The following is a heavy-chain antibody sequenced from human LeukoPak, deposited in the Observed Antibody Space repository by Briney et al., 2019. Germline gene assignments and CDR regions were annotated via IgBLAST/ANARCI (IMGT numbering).Heavy chain of an antibody. CDR2: IIPIFGTA. J-gene: IGHJ5*02. V-gene: IGHV1-69*13. Sequence: SVKVSCKASGGTFSSYAISWVGQAPGQGLEWMGGIIPIFGTANYAQKFQGRVTITADESTSTAYMELSSLRSEDTAVYYCARGQVPATTGGLLWFGEYAYNWFDPWGQGTLVTVSS. CDR3: ARGQVPATTGGLLWFGEYAYNWFDP. CDR1: GGTFSSYA. D-gene: IGHD3-10*01.